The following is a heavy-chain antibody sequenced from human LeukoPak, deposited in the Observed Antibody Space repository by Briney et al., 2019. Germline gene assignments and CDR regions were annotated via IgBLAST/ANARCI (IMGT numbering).Heavy chain of an antibody. CDR1: GFTFSNYA. V-gene: IGHV3-21*01. CDR3: ARAPEYSSSWSYYYYYYMDV. J-gene: IGHJ6*03. Sequence: GGSLRLSCAASGFTFSNYAMNWVRQAPGKGLDWVSSITAGGSFKYYADSVEGRFTISRDNAKNSLYLQMSSLRAEETAEYYCARAPEYSSSWSYYYYYYMDVWGKGTTVTVSS. CDR2: ITAGGSFK. D-gene: IGHD6-13*01.